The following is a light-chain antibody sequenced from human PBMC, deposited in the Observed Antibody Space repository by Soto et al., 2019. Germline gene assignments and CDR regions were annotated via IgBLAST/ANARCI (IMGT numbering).Light chain of an antibody. CDR2: EVR. V-gene: IGLV2-14*03. J-gene: IGLJ1*01. Sequence: QSALTQPASVFGSPGQSITFSCTGTSSDVGGYNFVSWYQQHPGKAPKLMIYEVRSRPSGVSNRFSGSKSGNTASLTISGLQPEDEADYDCSSYTTSSTVVFGTGTKLTVL. CDR1: SSDVGGYNF. CDR3: SSYTTSSTVV.